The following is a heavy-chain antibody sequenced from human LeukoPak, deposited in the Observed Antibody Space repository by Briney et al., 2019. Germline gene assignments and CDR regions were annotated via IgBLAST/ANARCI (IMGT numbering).Heavy chain of an antibody. CDR1: GFTFSSYS. J-gene: IGHJ3*02. Sequence: GGSLRLSCAASGFTFSSYSMNWVRQAPGKGLEWVSAISSSSSYIYYADSVKGRFAISRDNAKNSLYLQMNSLRAEDAAVYYCAKSKRLGGKSSDAFDIWGQGTMVTVSS. CDR3: AKSKRLGGKSSDAFDI. D-gene: IGHD6-25*01. V-gene: IGHV3-21*01. CDR2: ISSSSSYI.